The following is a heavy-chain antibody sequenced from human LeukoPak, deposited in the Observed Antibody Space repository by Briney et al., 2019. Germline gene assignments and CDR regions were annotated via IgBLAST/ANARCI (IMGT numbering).Heavy chain of an antibody. Sequence: GGSLRLSCAASGFTFSNAWMSWVRQAPGKGLEWVGRIKSKTEGGTTDYAAPVKGRFTTSRDDSKNTLYLQMNSLNTEDTAVYYCTTDYYGSGSYYKGPGYFDYWGQGTLVTVSS. J-gene: IGHJ4*02. CDR1: GFTFSNAW. D-gene: IGHD3-10*01. CDR2: IKSKTEGGTT. CDR3: TTDYYGSGSYYKGPGYFDY. V-gene: IGHV3-15*01.